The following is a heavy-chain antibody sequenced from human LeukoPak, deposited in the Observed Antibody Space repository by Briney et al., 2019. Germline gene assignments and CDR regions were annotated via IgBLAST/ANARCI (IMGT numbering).Heavy chain of an antibody. CDR1: GGSISSYY. CDR3: ARAVYYYYMDV. CDR2: IYYSGST. J-gene: IGHJ6*03. V-gene: IGHV4-59*01. Sequence: SETLSLTCTVSGGSISSYYWSWIRQPPGKGLEWIGYIYYSGSTNYNPSLKSRVTISVDTSKNQFSLKLSSVTAADTAVYYCARAVYYYYMDVWGKGTTVTVSS. D-gene: IGHD6-19*01.